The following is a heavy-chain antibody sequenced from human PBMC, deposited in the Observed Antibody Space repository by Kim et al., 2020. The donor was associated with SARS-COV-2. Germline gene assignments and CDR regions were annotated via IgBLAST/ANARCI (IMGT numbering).Heavy chain of an antibody. CDR3: ARDQRWFDP. D-gene: IGHD6-25*01. CDR2: IYYSGST. V-gene: IGHV4-31*03. CDR1: GGSISSGGYY. J-gene: IGHJ5*02. Sequence: SETLSLTCTVSGGSISSGGYYWSWIRQHPGKGLEWIGYIYYSGSTYYNPSLKSRVTISVDTSKNQFSLKPSSVTAADTAVYYCARDQRWFDPWGQEPWSPSPQ.